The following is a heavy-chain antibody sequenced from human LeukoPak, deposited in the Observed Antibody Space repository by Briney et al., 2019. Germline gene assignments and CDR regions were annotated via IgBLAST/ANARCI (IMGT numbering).Heavy chain of an antibody. Sequence: SETLSLTCTVSGGSISSYYWSWIRQPPGKGLEWIGYIYYSGSTNYNPSLKSRVTISVDTSKNQFSLKLSSVTAADTAVYYCARVGLVGSSWYSDYYGMDVWGQGTTVIVSS. D-gene: IGHD6-13*01. J-gene: IGHJ6*02. CDR3: ARVGLVGSSWYSDYYGMDV. CDR2: IYYSGST. V-gene: IGHV4-59*01. CDR1: GGSISSYY.